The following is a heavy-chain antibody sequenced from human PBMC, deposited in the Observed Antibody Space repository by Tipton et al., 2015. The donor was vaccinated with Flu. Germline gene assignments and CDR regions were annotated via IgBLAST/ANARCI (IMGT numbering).Heavy chain of an antibody. V-gene: IGHV4-4*07. CDR1: GGSISSYY. CDR2: IYTSGST. Sequence: LRLSCTVSGGSISSYYWSWIRQPAGKGLEWIGRIYTSGSTNYNPSRKSRVTMSVDTSKNQFSLKLSSVTAADTAVYYCARDNVYCSGGSCYSHYYYGMDVWGQGTTVTVSS. J-gene: IGHJ6*02. CDR3: ARDNVYCSGGSCYSHYYYGMDV. D-gene: IGHD2-15*01.